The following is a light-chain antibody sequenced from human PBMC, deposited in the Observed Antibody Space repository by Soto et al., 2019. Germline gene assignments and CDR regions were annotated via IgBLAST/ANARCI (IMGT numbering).Light chain of an antibody. V-gene: IGKV3-20*01. Sequence: EIVVTQSPGTLSLSPGERATLSCRASQSISTTYLAWYQQRPGQAPRLLIYGTSSRATGIPDRFSGSGSATDFTLTINRLEPEDFATYYCQQSDTTPWTFGQGTRVEIK. CDR1: QSISTTY. J-gene: IGKJ1*01. CDR2: GTS. CDR3: QQSDTTPWT.